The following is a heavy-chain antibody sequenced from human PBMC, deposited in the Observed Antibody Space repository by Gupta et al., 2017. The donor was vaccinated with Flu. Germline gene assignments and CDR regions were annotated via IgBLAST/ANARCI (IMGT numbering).Heavy chain of an antibody. CDR2: ISSSRTYI. CDR3: ARAETGYSSSSFPSYYYGMDV. D-gene: IGHD6-13*01. V-gene: IGHV3-21*01. J-gene: IGHJ6*02. CDR1: YS. Sequence: YSMHWVRQAPGKGLEWVSSISSSRTYIYYADSLKGRFTISRDNAKNSLYLQMNSLRAEDTAVYYCARAETGYSSSSFPSYYYGMDVWGQGTTVNVS.